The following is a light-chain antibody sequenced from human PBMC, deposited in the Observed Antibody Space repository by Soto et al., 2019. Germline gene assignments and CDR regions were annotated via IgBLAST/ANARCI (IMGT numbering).Light chain of an antibody. J-gene: IGKJ4*01. CDR2: DAS. Sequence: ESVLTQSPATLSLSPGERATLSCRASQRVSSYLAWYQQKPGQAPRLLIYDASSRATGIPARFSGSGSGTDFTLTVSSLEPEDFAVYYCQQRSYWLTFGGGTKVDIK. V-gene: IGKV3-11*01. CDR3: QQRSYWLT. CDR1: QRVSSY.